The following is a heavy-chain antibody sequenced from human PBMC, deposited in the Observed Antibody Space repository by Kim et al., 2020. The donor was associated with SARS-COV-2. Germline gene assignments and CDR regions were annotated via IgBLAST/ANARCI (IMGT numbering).Heavy chain of an antibody. J-gene: IGHJ4*02. D-gene: IGHD3-10*01. Sequence: NPPRKSRVTILVDTSKNQLSLKLSSVTAADTAVYYCARHIDYYGSGTYDYWGQGTLVTVSS. CDR3: ARHIDYYGSGTYDY. V-gene: IGHV4-59*08.